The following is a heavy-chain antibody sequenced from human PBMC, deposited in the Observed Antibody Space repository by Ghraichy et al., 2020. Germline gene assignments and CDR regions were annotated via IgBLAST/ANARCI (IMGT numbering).Heavy chain of an antibody. CDR3: AKGDGHSRIQLWFEYYYYMDV. Sequence: GGSLRLSCAASGFTFSSYAMSWVRQAPGKGLEWVSAISGSGGSTYYADSVKGRFTISRDNSKNTLYLQMNSLRAEDTAVYYCAKGDGHSRIQLWFEYYYYMDVWGKGTTVTVSS. J-gene: IGHJ6*03. D-gene: IGHD5-18*01. CDR1: GFTFSSYA. V-gene: IGHV3-23*01. CDR2: ISGSGGST.